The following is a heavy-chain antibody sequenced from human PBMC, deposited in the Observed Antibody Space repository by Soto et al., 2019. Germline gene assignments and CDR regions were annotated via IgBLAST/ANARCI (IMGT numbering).Heavy chain of an antibody. CDR2: IWYDGSNK. Sequence: GGSLRLSCAASGFTFSSYGMHWVRQAPGKGLEWVAVIWYDGSNKYYADSVKGRSTISRDNSKNTLYLQMNSLRAEDTAVYYCAGDSSGDYYYGMDVWGQGTTVTVSS. V-gene: IGHV3-33*01. CDR1: GFTFSSYG. D-gene: IGHD3-22*01. J-gene: IGHJ6*02. CDR3: AGDSSGDYYYGMDV.